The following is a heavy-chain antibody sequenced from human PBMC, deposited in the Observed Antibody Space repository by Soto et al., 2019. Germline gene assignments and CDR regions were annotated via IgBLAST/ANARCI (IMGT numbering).Heavy chain of an antibody. Sequence: ASVKVSCKASGYTFTSYGISWVRQAPGQGLEWMGWISAYNGNTNYAQKLQGRVTMTTDTSTSTAYMELRSLRSDDTAVYYCASFLVGATTFQSDYWGQGTLVTSPQ. D-gene: IGHD1-26*01. J-gene: IGHJ4*02. CDR2: ISAYNGNT. CDR3: ASFLVGATTFQSDY. CDR1: GYTFTSYG. V-gene: IGHV1-18*01.